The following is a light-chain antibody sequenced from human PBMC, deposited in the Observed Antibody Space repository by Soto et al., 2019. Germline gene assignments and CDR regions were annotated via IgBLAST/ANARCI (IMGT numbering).Light chain of an antibody. J-gene: IGKJ1*01. V-gene: IGKV1-39*01. CDR2: GTS. CDR3: QQSHSSSWT. Sequence: DIQLTQSPSSLSASVGDRVTITCRASQSIRNSLNWYQQKPGKAPNLLIYGTSDLQSGVPSRFSGSGSGTEFTLTISSLQRDDFATYYCQQSHSSSWTFGQGTKVEIK. CDR1: QSIRNS.